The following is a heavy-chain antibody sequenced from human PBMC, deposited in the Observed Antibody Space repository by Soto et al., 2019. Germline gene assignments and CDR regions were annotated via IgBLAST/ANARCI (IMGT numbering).Heavy chain of an antibody. CDR1: GSTFTIYG. Sequence: GGSLRLSYAASGSTFTIYGVHWVRQAPDTVPEWLALKSSDGSNQYYADSVKGRFTISRDNSKNTLFLQMNSLGADDTPLYYSARDQASGQGYFDSWGQGTLVTVSS. V-gene: IGHV3-30*03. CDR3: ARDQASGQGYFDS. J-gene: IGHJ4*02. CDR2: KSSDGSNQ.